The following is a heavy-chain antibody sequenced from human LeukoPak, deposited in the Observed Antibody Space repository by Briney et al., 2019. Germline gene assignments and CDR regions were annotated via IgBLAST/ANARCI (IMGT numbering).Heavy chain of an antibody. Sequence: SETLSLTCTVSGGSISSYYWSWIRQPPGKGLEWIGYIYYSGSTNYNPSLKSRVTISVDTSKNQFSLKLSSVTAADTAVYYCARGPPEKNAFDIWGQGTMVTVSS. V-gene: IGHV4-59*01. CDR3: ARGPPEKNAFDI. J-gene: IGHJ3*02. CDR2: IYYSGST. CDR1: GGSISSYY. D-gene: IGHD5-24*01.